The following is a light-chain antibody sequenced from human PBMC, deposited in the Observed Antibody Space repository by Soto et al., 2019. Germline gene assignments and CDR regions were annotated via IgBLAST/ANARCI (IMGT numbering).Light chain of an antibody. J-gene: IGLJ1*01. Sequence: QSVLTQPPSVSGTPGQRVTISCAGSSSNIGSNVVNCYQHLPGRAPKLLIYGHNHRPSGVPDRFSGSKSGTSASLAISGLQSEDEAEYYCAAWDDNLSGFYVFGTGTKVTVL. CDR3: AAWDDNLSGFYV. CDR1: SSNIGSNV. V-gene: IGLV1-44*01. CDR2: GHN.